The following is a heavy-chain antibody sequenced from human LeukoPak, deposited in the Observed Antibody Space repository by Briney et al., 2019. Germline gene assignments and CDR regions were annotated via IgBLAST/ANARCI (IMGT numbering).Heavy chain of an antibody. V-gene: IGHV4-61*02. CDR3: ASARDGYNWSY. CDR1: GGSISSGSYY. Sequence: SETLSLTCTLSGGSISSGSYYWSWIRQPAGKGLEWIGRIYTSGSTNYNPSLKRRVTISVDTSKNQFSLKLSSVTAADTAVYYCASARDGYNWSYWGQGTLVTVSS. CDR2: IYTSGST. D-gene: IGHD5-24*01. J-gene: IGHJ4*02.